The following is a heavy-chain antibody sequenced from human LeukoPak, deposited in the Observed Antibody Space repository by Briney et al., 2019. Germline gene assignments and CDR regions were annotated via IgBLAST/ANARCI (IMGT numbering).Heavy chain of an antibody. CDR1: AFTVSSNY. V-gene: IGHV3-53*01. CDR3: ARRAGGYSHPYDY. J-gene: IGHJ4*02. CDR2: IYSGGST. D-gene: IGHD4-23*01. Sequence: GGSLRLSCPASAFTVSSNYISWVRQAPGGGREWASLIYSGGSTYYADSVKGRFTISRDNSKNTLNRQMNGLRAKAPDVYSCARRAGGYSHPYDYWGQGTLVTVSS.